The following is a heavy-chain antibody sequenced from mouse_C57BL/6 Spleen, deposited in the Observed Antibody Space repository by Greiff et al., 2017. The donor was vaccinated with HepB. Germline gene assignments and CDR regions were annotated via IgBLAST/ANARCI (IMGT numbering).Heavy chain of an antibody. Sequence: QVQLQQPGAELVRPGPSVKLSCKASGYTFTSYWMHWVKQRPGQGLEWIGVIDPSDSYTNYNQKFKGKATLTVDTSSSTAYMQLSSLTSEDSAVYYCARDPHYYAMDYWGQGTSVTVSS. V-gene: IGHV1-59*01. J-gene: IGHJ4*01. CDR1: GYTFTSYW. CDR2: IDPSDSYT. CDR3: ARDPHYYAMDY.